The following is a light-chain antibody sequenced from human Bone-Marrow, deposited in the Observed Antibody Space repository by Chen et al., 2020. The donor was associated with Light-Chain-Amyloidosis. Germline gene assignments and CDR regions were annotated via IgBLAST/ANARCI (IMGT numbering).Light chain of an antibody. J-gene: IGKJ4*01. Sequence: IVLTQSPRPLAFSPGEGANLSCRASQTISSNYLTWYQQKFGQAPRLLIYGSSSRATGIPDRFTGSGSGTDFTLTINRLEPEDFAMYYCQQYGTSPLTFGGGTKVEIK. CDR2: GSS. V-gene: IGKV3-20*01. CDR3: QQYGTSPLT. CDR1: QTISSNY.